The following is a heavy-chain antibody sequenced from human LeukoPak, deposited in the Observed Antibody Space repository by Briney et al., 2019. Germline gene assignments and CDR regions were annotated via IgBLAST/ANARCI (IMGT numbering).Heavy chain of an antibody. J-gene: IGHJ3*02. CDR1: GYSISSGYY. Sequence: SETLSLTCAVSGYSISSGYYWGWIRQPPGKGLEWIGSIYHSGSTYYNPSLKSRVTISVDTSKNQFSLRLRSVTAADTAVYYCARRSDIFDIWGQGTMVTVSS. CDR3: ARRSDIFDI. D-gene: IGHD2-15*01. CDR2: IYHSGST. V-gene: IGHV4-38-2*01.